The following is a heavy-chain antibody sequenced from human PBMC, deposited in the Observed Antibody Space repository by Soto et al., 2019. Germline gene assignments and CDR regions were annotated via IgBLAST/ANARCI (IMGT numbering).Heavy chain of an antibody. Sequence: ASVKVSCKASGYTFTGYYMHWVRQAPGQGLEWMGWINPNSGGTNYAQKFQGRVTMTRDTSISTAYMELSRLRSDDTAVYYCARDYDDSSGYGYWGQGTLVTVSS. D-gene: IGHD3-22*01. CDR1: GYTFTGYY. J-gene: IGHJ4*02. CDR3: ARDYDDSSGYGY. CDR2: INPNSGGT. V-gene: IGHV1-2*02.